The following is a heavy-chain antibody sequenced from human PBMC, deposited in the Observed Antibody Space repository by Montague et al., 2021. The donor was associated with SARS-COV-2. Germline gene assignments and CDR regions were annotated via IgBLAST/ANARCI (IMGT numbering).Heavy chain of an antibody. V-gene: IGHV4-34*01. CDR3: ARWDPQTLTLIGLRGKSASDY. CDR1: GGSFSGYY. CDR2: INHSGTT. Sequence: SETLSLTCAVYGGSFSGYYWTWIRQSPGKGLEWIAEINHSGTTNYNFNPSLRSRVPISVDTSKSQFPLKLSSVTAADTGVYYCARWDPQTLTLIGLRGKSASDYWGQGTLVTVSS. D-gene: IGHD4-23*01. J-gene: IGHJ4*02.